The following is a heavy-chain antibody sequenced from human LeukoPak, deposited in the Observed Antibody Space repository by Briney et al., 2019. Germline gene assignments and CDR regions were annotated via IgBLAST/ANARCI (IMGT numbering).Heavy chain of an antibody. D-gene: IGHD1-14*01. V-gene: IGHV4-61*02. Sequence: SETLSLTCTVSGGSISSGSYYWSWIRQPAGKGLEWIGRIYTSGSTNYNPSLKSRVTISVDTSKNQFSLKLSSVTAADTAVYYCARGVTVDVWGKGTTVTVSS. CDR3: ARGVTVDV. J-gene: IGHJ6*04. CDR1: GGSISSGSYY. CDR2: IYTSGST.